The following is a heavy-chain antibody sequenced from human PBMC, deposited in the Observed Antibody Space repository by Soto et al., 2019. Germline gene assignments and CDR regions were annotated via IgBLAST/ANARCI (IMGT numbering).Heavy chain of an antibody. CDR3: ASDCSSTSCYRYFDY. CDR1: GYTFTSYG. CDR2: ISAYNGNT. D-gene: IGHD2-2*02. V-gene: IGHV1-18*04. Sequence: ASVKVSCKASGYTFTSYGISWVRQASGQGLEWMGWISAYNGNTNYAQKLQGRVTMTTDTSTSTAYMELRSLRSDDTAVYYCASDCSSTSCYRYFDYWGQGALVTVSS. J-gene: IGHJ4*02.